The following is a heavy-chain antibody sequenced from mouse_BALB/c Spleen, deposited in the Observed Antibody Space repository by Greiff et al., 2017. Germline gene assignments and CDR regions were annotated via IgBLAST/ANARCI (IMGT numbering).Heavy chain of an antibody. CDR3: ARPGTGYAMDY. Sequence: VQLQQSGPELVKPGASVRISCKASGYTFTSYYIHWVKQRPGQGLEWIGWIYPGDGSTKYNEKFKGKTTLTADKSSSTAYMLLSSLTSEDSAIYFCARPGTGYAMDYWGQGTSVTVSS. J-gene: IGHJ4*01. V-gene: IGHV1S56*01. CDR1: GYTFTSYY. D-gene: IGHD4-1*01. CDR2: IYPGDGST.